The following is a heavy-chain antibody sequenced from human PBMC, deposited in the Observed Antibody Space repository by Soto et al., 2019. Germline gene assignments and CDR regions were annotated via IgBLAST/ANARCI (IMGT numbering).Heavy chain of an antibody. Sequence: QVQLVQSGAEVKKLGASVKVSCKASGNTFTSYDINWVRQATGHGLEWMGWINPNSGNIGYAQKFQGRVTMTRDTAIRTAYMEVSRLRSDDTAVYYCARGRASGSYYLLDYWGQGTLVTVSS. CDR3: ARGRASGSYYLLDY. CDR2: INPNSGNI. J-gene: IGHJ4*02. D-gene: IGHD3-10*01. V-gene: IGHV1-8*01. CDR1: GNTFTSYD.